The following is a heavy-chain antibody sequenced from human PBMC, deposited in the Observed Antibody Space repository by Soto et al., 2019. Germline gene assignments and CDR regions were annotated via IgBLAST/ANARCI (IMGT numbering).Heavy chain of an antibody. CDR1: GFTFSSYS. J-gene: IGHJ5*02. V-gene: IGHV3-48*02. CDR2: ISSSSNTI. Sequence: EVQLVESGGGLVQPGGSLRLSCAASGFTFSSYSMNWVRQAPGKGLEWVSYISSSSNTIYYADSVNGRFTISRDNAKNSLYLQMNSLRDEDTAVYDCEGERGPLNGFDPWGQGTLVTVSS. CDR3: EGERGPLNGFDP.